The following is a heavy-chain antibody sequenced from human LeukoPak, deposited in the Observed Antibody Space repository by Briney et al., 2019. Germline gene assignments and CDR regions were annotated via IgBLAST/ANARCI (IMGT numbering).Heavy chain of an antibody. J-gene: IGHJ4*02. D-gene: IGHD6-13*01. CDR2: IYYSGST. CDR1: GGSISSYY. Sequence: SETLSLTCTASGGSISSYYWSWIRQPPGKGLEWIGYIYYSGSTNYNPSLKGRVTISVDTSKNQFSLKLSSVTAADTAVYYCAREGRASSYDYWGQGTLVTVSS. V-gene: IGHV4-59*01. CDR3: AREGRASSYDY.